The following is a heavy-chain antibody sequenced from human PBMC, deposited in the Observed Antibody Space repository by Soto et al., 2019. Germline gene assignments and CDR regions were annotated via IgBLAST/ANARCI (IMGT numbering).Heavy chain of an antibody. V-gene: IGHV3-30-3*01. J-gene: IGHJ4*02. CDR2: ISYDETSI. D-gene: IGHD3-10*01. CDR3: ARDAYYYGSGTYYNYFDY. Sequence: QVQLVESGGGVVQPGRSLRLPCAGSGFSFSSFAMHWVRQAPGKGLEWVAVISYDETSIYYADSVKGRFTISRDNSKNTLYLQMNSLRAEDTAVYYCARDAYYYGSGTYYNYFDYWGQGVLVTVSS. CDR1: GFSFSSFA.